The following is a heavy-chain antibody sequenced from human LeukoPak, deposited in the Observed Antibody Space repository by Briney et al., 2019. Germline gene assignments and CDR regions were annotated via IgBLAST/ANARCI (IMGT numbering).Heavy chain of an antibody. Sequence: GGSLRLSCAASGFTFSSYAMSWVRQAPGKGLEWVSAISGSGGSTYYADSVKGRFTISRDNSKNTLYLQMNSLRAEDTAVYYCARSSYDSSGYYGGYFDYWGQGTLVTVSS. J-gene: IGHJ4*02. V-gene: IGHV3-23*01. CDR2: ISGSGGST. CDR3: ARSSYDSSGYYGGYFDY. CDR1: GFTFSSYA. D-gene: IGHD3-22*01.